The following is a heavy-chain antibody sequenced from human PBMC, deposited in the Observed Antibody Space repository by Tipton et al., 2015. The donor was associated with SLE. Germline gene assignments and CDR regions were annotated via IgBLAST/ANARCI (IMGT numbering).Heavy chain of an antibody. Sequence: SLRLSCAASGFTFDDYAMHWVRQAPGKGLEWVAGISWNSGSIGYADSVKGRFTISRDNAKNSLYLQMNSLRAEDTALYYCARYCSGGSCYAYNWFDPWGQGTLVTVSS. CDR3: ARYCSGGSCYAYNWFDP. CDR2: ISWNSGSI. D-gene: IGHD2-15*01. CDR1: GFTFDDYA. J-gene: IGHJ5*02. V-gene: IGHV3-9*01.